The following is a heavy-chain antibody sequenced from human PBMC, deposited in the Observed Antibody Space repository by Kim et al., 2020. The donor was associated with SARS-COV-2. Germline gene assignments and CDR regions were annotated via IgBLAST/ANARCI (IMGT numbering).Heavy chain of an antibody. Sequence: ADSVKGRFTISRDNAKNTLYLQMNSLRAEDTAVYYCTRDTPLPGQNYDYWGQGTLVTVSS. D-gene: IGHD2-15*01. J-gene: IGHJ4*02. CDR3: TRDTPLPGQNYDY. V-gene: IGHV3-74*01.